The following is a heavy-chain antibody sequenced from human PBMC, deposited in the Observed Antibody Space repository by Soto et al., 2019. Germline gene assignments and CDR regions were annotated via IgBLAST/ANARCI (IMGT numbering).Heavy chain of an antibody. V-gene: IGHV4-59*01. CDR1: GGSIRSYY. Sequence: PSETLSLTCTVSGGSIRSYYWSWIRQPPGKGLEWIGYIYYSGSTNYNPSLKSRVTISVDTSKNQFSLKLSSVTAADTAVYYCARAGYSGSGDYWGQGTLVTVSS. D-gene: IGHD6-13*01. CDR2: IYYSGST. CDR3: ARAGYSGSGDY. J-gene: IGHJ4*02.